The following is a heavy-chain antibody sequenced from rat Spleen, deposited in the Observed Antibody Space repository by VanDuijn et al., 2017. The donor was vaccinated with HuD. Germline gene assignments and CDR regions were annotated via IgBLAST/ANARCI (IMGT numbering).Heavy chain of an antibody. V-gene: IGHV5-25*01. CDR1: GFTFSNYY. CDR2: ISTGGDNT. J-gene: IGHJ3*01. Sequence: EVQLVESGGGLVQPGRSLKLSCAASGFTFSNYYMAWVRQAPKKGLEWVAYISTGGDNTYYRDSVKGRFTISRDNAKSTLYLQMDSLRSEDTATYYCARLGITLGAGHWFAYWGQGTLVTVSS. CDR3: ARLGITLGAGHWFAY. D-gene: IGHD1-2*01.